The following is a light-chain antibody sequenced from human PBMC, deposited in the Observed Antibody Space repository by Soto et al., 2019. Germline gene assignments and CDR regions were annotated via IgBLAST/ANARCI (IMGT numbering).Light chain of an antibody. V-gene: IGKV3-11*01. Sequence: EIVLTQSPATLSLSPGQRATLSCRASQSVSNYLAWYQQKAGQAPRLLIYDASNRATGIPARFSGSGSGTDFTLTISSLEPEDFAVYYCQQRSNWPPVFTFGPGTKVDIK. CDR2: DAS. CDR3: QQRSNWPPVFT. J-gene: IGKJ3*01. CDR1: QSVSNY.